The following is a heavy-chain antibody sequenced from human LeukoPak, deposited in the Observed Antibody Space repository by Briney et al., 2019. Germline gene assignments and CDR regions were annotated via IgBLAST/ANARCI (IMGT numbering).Heavy chain of an antibody. J-gene: IGHJ4*02. CDR2: ICGNGAT. CDR1: GFTFSTSA. CDR3: ARHSSQGTFDN. D-gene: IGHD2-15*01. Sequence: GGSLRLSCVGSGFTFSTSAMSWVRHAPGKGLEWVSAICGNGATSYAESVKGRFTLSRDTSRNTLYLQMNSLRAQGTAVYNCARHSSQGTFDNWCQGALVTVSS. V-gene: IGHV3-23*01.